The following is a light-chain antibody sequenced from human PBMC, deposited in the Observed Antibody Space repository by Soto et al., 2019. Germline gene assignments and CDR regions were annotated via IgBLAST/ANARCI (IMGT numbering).Light chain of an antibody. CDR3: GSYTSSTTPYV. CDR2: EVS. CDR1: SSDVGGCNY. V-gene: IGLV2-14*01. Sequence: SVLGQPASVSGSPGQSITISCTQTSSDVGGCNYVSWYQQHPGKASKLMIYEVSNRPSGVSNRFAGSKSGNTASLTISGLQAGDEADYYCGSYTSSTTPYVFGTGTKVTVL. J-gene: IGLJ1*01.